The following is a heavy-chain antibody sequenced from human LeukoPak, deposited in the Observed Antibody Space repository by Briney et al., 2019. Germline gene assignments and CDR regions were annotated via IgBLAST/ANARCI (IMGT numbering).Heavy chain of an antibody. CDR2: FDPEDGET. CDR3: ATGIEWATVTTDIFDY. CDR1: GYTLTELS. Sequence: ASVKVSCKVSGYTLTELSMHWVRQAPGKGLEWMGGFDPEDGETIYAQKFQGRVTMTEDTSTDTAYMELSSLRSEDTAVYFCATGIEWATVTTDIFDYWGQGTLVTVSS. V-gene: IGHV1-24*01. J-gene: IGHJ4*02. D-gene: IGHD4-17*01.